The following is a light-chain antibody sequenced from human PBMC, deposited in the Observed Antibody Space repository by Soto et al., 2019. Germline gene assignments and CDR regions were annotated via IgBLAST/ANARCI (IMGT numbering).Light chain of an antibody. CDR3: SSYAGSNNFGV. Sequence: QSALTQPPSASGSPGQSVTISCTGTSSDVGGYNYVSWYQQHPGKAPKLMIFEVSKRPSGVPDRFSGSKSGNTASLTVSGLQDDDEADYYCSSYAGSNNFGVFGGGTKVTV. J-gene: IGLJ2*01. CDR2: EVS. CDR1: SSDVGGYNY. V-gene: IGLV2-8*01.